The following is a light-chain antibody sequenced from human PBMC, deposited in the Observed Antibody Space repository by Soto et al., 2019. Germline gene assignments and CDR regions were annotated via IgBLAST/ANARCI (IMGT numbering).Light chain of an antibody. CDR1: QSINTY. CDR2: GAS. J-gene: IGKJ5*01. V-gene: IGKV1-8*01. CDR3: QQYNNWPPSIT. Sequence: IWVTQSPSSLAAVTGDRVTITCRANQSINTYLDWYQQKQGEAPKLLIYGASTLQSGVPSRFSGSGSGTEFTLTISSLQSEDFAVYYCQQYNNWPPSITFGQGTRLEIK.